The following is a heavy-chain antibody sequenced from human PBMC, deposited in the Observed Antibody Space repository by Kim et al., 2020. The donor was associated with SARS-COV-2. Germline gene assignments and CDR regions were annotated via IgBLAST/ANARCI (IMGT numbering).Heavy chain of an antibody. CDR1: GFTFSSYG. D-gene: IGHD6-13*01. CDR3: AKVPRYSSSSYYYYGMDV. Sequence: GGSLRLSCAASGFTFSSYGMHWVRQAPGKGLEWVAVISYDGSNKYYADSVKGRFTISRDNSKNTLYLQMNSLRAEDTAVYYCAKVPRYSSSSYYYYGMDVWGQGTTVTVSS. J-gene: IGHJ6*02. CDR2: ISYDGSNK. V-gene: IGHV3-30*18.